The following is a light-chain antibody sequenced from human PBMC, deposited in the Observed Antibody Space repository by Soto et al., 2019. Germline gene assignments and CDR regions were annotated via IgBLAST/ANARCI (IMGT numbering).Light chain of an antibody. V-gene: IGKV3-15*01. CDR3: QQYNNWPPWT. J-gene: IGKJ1*01. Sequence: EIVMTQSPATLSVSPGERATLSCRASQSVSSNLAWYQQKPGQAPRLLIYGASTRATGIPARFSGNGSGTEFTLTISSLQSEDFAVYYCQQYNNWPPWTFGQGTKVEIK. CDR1: QSVSSN. CDR2: GAS.